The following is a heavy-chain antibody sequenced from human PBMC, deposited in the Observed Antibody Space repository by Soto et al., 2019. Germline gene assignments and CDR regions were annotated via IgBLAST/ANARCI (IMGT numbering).Heavy chain of an antibody. CDR2: ISAYTGNT. Sequence: ASVKVSCKASGYTFTSYGISWVRQAPGQGLEWMGWISAYTGNTNYAQKLQGRVTMTTDTSTSTAYMELRSLRSDDTAVYYCARDVDVDTAMVYYYGMDVWGQGTTVTVSS. V-gene: IGHV1-18*01. J-gene: IGHJ6*02. CDR1: GYTFTSYG. D-gene: IGHD5-18*01. CDR3: ARDVDVDTAMVYYYGMDV.